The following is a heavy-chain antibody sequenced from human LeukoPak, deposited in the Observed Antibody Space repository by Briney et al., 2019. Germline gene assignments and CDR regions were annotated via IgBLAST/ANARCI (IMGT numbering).Heavy chain of an antibody. CDR3: ARAVDCSSAGCTRAFDI. CDR1: GFTFSSYW. D-gene: IGHD2-2*01. Sequence: GGSLRLSCAASGFTFSSYWMHWVRQAPGKGLVWVSRVNSDGSSTNYADSVKDRFTISRDNVNNTLYLQMSSLRAEDTAVYYCARAVDCSSAGCTRAFDIWGQGTMVTVSS. J-gene: IGHJ3*02. CDR2: VNSDGSST. V-gene: IGHV3-74*01.